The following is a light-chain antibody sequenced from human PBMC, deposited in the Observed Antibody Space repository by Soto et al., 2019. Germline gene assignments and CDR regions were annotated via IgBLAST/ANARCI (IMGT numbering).Light chain of an antibody. CDR1: SSNIGAGYD. Sequence: QSVLTQPPSVSGAPGQRVTISCTGSSSNIGAGYDVHWYQHLPGTAPKLLIYGNTNRPSGVPDRFSGSRSGTTASLAITGLRPHDEADYYCQSSDTRLSGYVFATGTKLTVL. CDR3: QSSDTRLSGYV. J-gene: IGLJ1*01. V-gene: IGLV1-40*01. CDR2: GNT.